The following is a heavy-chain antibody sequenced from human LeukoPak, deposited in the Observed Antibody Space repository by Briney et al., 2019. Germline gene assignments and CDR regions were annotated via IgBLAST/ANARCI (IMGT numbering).Heavy chain of an antibody. V-gene: IGHV3-21*01. D-gene: IGHD4-17*01. CDR1: GFTFSSYS. Sequence: GGSLRLSCAASGFTFSSYSMNWVRQAPGKGLEWVSSISSSSSYIYYADSVKGRFTISRDNAKNSLYLQMNSLRAEDTAVYYCARPMTTVTTYYYYYGMDAWGQGTTVTVSS. CDR2: ISSSSSYI. J-gene: IGHJ6*02. CDR3: ARPMTTVTTYYYYYGMDA.